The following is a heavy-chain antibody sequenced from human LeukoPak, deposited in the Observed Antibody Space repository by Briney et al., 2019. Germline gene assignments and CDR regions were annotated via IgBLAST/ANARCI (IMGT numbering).Heavy chain of an antibody. D-gene: IGHD3-10*01. CDR3: ARRLTGGSTGYNWFDP. V-gene: IGHV1-2*02. Sequence: ASVKVSCKASGYTFTGYYMHWVGQAAGQGLEWMGWINPNSGGTNYAQKFQGRVTMTRDTSISTAYMELSRLRSDDTAVYYCARRLTGGSTGYNWFDPWGQGTLVTVSS. CDR2: INPNSGGT. CDR1: GYTFTGYY. J-gene: IGHJ5*02.